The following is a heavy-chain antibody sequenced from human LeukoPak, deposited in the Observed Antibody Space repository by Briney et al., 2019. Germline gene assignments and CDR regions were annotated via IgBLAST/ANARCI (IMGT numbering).Heavy chain of an antibody. D-gene: IGHD3-22*01. CDR2: IYHSGST. CDR3: AREGPSHYYDSSGYSG. Sequence: SETLSLTCTVSGGSISSYYWSWIRQPAGKGLEWIGEIYHSGSTNYNPSLKSRVTISVDKSKSQFSLKLSSVTAADTAVYYCAREGPSHYYDSSGYSGWGQGTLVTVSS. V-gene: IGHV4-59*12. J-gene: IGHJ4*02. CDR1: GGSISSYY.